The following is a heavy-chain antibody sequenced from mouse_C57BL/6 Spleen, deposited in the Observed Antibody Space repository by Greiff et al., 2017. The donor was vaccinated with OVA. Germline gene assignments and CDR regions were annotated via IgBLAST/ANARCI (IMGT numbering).Heavy chain of an antibody. CDR1: GFNIKDYY. V-gene: IGHV14-2*01. CDR2: IDPEDGEI. Sequence: VQLQQSGAELVKPGASVKLSCTASGFNIKDYYMHWVKQRTEQGLEWIGRIDPEDGEIKYAPKFQGKATITADTSSNTAYLQLSSLTSEDTAVYYCARGDYYGSSPMDYWGQGTSVTVSS. CDR3: ARGDYYGSSPMDY. D-gene: IGHD1-1*01. J-gene: IGHJ4*01.